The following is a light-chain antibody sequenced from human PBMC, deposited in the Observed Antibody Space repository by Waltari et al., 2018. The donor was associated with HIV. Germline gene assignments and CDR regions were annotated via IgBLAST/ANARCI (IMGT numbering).Light chain of an antibody. CDR3: SSYTTSTTPVV. Sequence: QSALTQPASVSGSPGQSITISCTGTSSDVGGYNYVPWYQQHPGKAPKLLSSEVTNRPSGISNRFSGSKSGNTASLTISGLQTEDEANYYCSSYTTSTTPVVFGGGTKLTVL. CDR2: EVT. V-gene: IGLV2-14*01. CDR1: SSDVGGYNY. J-gene: IGLJ2*01.